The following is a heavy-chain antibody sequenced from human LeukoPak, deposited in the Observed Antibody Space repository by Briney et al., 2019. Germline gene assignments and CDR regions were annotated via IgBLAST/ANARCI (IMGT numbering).Heavy chain of an antibody. D-gene: IGHD3-10*01. CDR2: INSDGSDT. Sequence: GGSLRLSCAASGITFSSYWMHWVRQGPGKGLVWVSRINSDGSDTTYADSVKGRFTISRDNAKNTLYLQVNSLRAEDTAVYYCAYYPPPALYGLYVWGQGTTVTVSS. V-gene: IGHV3-74*01. CDR3: AYYPPPALYGLYV. J-gene: IGHJ6*02. CDR1: GITFSSYW.